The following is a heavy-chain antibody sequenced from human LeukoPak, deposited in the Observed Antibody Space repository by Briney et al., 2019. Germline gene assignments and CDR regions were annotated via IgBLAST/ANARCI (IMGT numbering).Heavy chain of an antibody. Sequence: GGSLRLSCAASGFTFSSYAMSWVRQAPGKSLEWVSGIGGSGSRTYYADSVKGRFTISRDNSKNTLYLQMNSLRAEDTAIYYCARATNDFWSGYYTHFDYWGQGTLVTVSS. D-gene: IGHD3-3*01. J-gene: IGHJ4*02. CDR3: ARATNDFWSGYYTHFDY. CDR2: IGGSGSRT. CDR1: GFTFSSYA. V-gene: IGHV3-23*01.